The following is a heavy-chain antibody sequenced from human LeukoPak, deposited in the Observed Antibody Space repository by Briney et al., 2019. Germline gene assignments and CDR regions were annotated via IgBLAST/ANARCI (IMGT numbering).Heavy chain of an antibody. D-gene: IGHD3-3*01. CDR2: INPNSGGT. V-gene: IGHV1-2*02. CDR1: GYTFTGYY. J-gene: IGHJ6*03. CDR3: ARGRTIFGVVKDYYMDV. Sequence: ASVKVSCKASGYTFTGYYMHWVRQAPGQGLEWMGWINPNSGGTNYAQKFQGRVTMTRDTSISTAYMELSRLRSDDTAVYYCARGRTIFGVVKDYYMDVWGKGTTVTVSS.